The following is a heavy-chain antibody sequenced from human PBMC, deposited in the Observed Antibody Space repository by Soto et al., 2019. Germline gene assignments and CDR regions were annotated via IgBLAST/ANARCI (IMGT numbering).Heavy chain of an antibody. V-gene: IGHV3-33*01. CDR3: ARAPDAAVYCCGWYDGGY. J-gene: IGHJ4*02. Sequence: PGGSLRLSCAASGFTFSSYGMHWVRQAPGKGLEWVAVIWYDGSNKYYADSVKGRFTISRDNSKNTLYLQMNSLRAEDTAVYYCARAPDAAVYCCGWYDGGYWGQGTLVTVSS. D-gene: IGHD6-19*01. CDR2: IWYDGSNK. CDR1: GFTFSSYG.